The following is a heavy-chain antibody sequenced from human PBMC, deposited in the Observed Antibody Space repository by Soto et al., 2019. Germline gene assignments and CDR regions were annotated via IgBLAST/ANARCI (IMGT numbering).Heavy chain of an antibody. CDR1: GYTFTNYG. Sequence: ASVKVSCKASGYTFTNYGISWVRQAPGQGLEWMGWISAYNGNTNYVQKLQGRVSMTTDTSTSTTYMELRTLRSDDTAVYYCGRAGGDFPRAVDYWGQGTLLTVSS. V-gene: IGHV1-18*01. CDR2: ISAYNGNT. CDR3: GRAGGDFPRAVDY. D-gene: IGHD4-17*01. J-gene: IGHJ4*02.